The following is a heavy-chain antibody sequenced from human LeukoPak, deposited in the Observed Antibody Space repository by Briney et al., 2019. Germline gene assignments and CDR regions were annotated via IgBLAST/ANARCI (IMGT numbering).Heavy chain of an antibody. Sequence: PSETLSLTCTVSGGSISSYYWSWIRQPPGKGLEWIGYIYYSGSTNYNPSLKSRVTISVDTSKNQFSLKLSSVTAADTAVYYCARGLQWLVPFDYWGQGTLVTVSS. V-gene: IGHV4-59*08. CDR2: IYYSGST. CDR3: ARGLQWLVPFDY. D-gene: IGHD6-19*01. J-gene: IGHJ4*02. CDR1: GGSISSYY.